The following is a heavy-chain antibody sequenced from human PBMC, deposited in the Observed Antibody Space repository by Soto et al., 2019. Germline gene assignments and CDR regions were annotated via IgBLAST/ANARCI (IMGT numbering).Heavy chain of an antibody. CDR3: ARKYSSKNWFDP. J-gene: IGHJ5*02. CDR2: IYPGDSDT. Sequence: AESVTTSCNGSGYSFTSYCIVWVSQMPGKGLEWMGIIYPGDSDTRYSPSFQGQVTISADKSISTAYLQWSSLKASDTAMYYCARKYSSKNWFDPWGQGTMVTVSS. V-gene: IGHV5-51*01. CDR1: GYSFTSYC. D-gene: IGHD6-13*01.